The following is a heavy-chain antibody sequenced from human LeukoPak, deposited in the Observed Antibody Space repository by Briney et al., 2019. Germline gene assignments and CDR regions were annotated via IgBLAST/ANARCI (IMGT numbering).Heavy chain of an antibody. V-gene: IGHV1-18*01. CDR3: ARVVLDHYYDSSGYLGILDY. Sequence: ASVKVSCKASGYAFTSYGITWVRQAPGQGLEWMGWISAYNTNTNYAQKLQGRVTMTTDTSTSTAYMELRSLRSDDTAVYYCARVVLDHYYDSSGYLGILDYWGQGTLVTVSS. CDR1: GYAFTSYG. CDR2: ISAYNTNT. D-gene: IGHD3-22*01. J-gene: IGHJ4*02.